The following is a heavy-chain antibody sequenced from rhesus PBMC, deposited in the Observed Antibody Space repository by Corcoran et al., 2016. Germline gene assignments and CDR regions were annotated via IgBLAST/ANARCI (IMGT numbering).Heavy chain of an antibody. CDR2: ITPYNGNT. CDR1: GYTFTDYY. J-gene: IGHJ4*01. CDR3: ASDSGSFDY. Sequence: QVQLVQSGAEVKKPGSSVKVSCKASGYTFTDYYMHWVRQAPRQGLGWMGCITPYNGNTKYAQKVQGRVTMTGDTSTSTAYMELSSLRSEDTAVYYCASDSGSFDYWGQGVLVTVSS. V-gene: IGHV1S2*01. D-gene: IGHD6-25*01.